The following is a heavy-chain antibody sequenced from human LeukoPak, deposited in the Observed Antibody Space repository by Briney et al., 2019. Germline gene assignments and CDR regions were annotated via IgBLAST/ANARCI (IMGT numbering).Heavy chain of an antibody. CDR3: AIDGDGDYEEFDY. J-gene: IGHJ4*02. V-gene: IGHV1-2*02. CDR2: INPNSGGT. Sequence: ASVKVSRKASGYTFTGYYMHRVRQAPGQGLEWMGWINPNSGGTDYAQKFQGRVTMTRDTSISTAYMDLSRLRSDDTAVYYCAIDGDGDYEEFDYWGQGTLVTVSS. D-gene: IGHD4-17*01. CDR1: GYTFTGYY.